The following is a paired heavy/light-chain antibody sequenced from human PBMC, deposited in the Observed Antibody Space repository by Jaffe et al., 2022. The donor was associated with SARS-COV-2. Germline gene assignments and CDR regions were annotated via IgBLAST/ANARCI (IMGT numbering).Light chain of an antibody. V-gene: IGKV3-15*01. CDR1: QTVSNY. CDR3: HQYDSWPLT. CDR2: GAS. J-gene: IGKJ4*01. Sequence: EIVLTQSPATLSVSPGETATLSCRASQTVSNYLAWYQQKPGQAPRLLIYGASARATGIPARFSGSGSGTEFTLTIGSLQSADFAVYYCHQYDSWPLTFGGGAKVEI.
Heavy chain of an antibody. CDR1: GITFSNYA. Sequence: EVQLVESGGGSVQPGGSLRLSCVVSGITFSNYAMSWVRQAPGKGLEGLSLISYNGDNTYYADSVKGRFTISRDNTKNTLYLQMNSLRAEDTALYYCVKMDGSDGYRDAFDIWGRGTMVTVSS. D-gene: IGHD2-21*01. CDR2: ISYNGDNT. J-gene: IGHJ3*02. V-gene: IGHV3-23*04. CDR3: VKMDGSDGYRDAFDI.